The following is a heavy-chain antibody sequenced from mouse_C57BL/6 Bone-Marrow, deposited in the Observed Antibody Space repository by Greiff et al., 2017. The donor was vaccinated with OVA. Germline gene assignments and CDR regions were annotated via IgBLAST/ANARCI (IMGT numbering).Heavy chain of an antibody. CDR2: IDTSDSET. Sequence: QVQLQQPGAELVRPGSSVKMSCKASGYTFTSYWMHWVKQRPIQGLEWIGNIDTSDSETHYNQKFKDKATLTVDKSSCTAYMQLSSLTSEDSAVYYCARWLGYFDVWGTGTTVTVAS. CDR3: ARWLGYFDV. CDR1: GYTFTSYW. V-gene: IGHV1-52*01. D-gene: IGHD3-3*01. J-gene: IGHJ1*03.